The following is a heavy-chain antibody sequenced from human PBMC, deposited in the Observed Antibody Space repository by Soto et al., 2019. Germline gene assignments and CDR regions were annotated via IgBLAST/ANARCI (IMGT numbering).Heavy chain of an antibody. CDR2: INPNSGGT. Sequence: ASVKVSCKASGYTFTGYYMHWVRQAPGQGLEWMGWINPNSGGTNYAQKFQGRVTMTRDTSISTAYMELSRLRSDDTAVYYCARDGYSGYDGHWFDPWGQGTLVTVSS. V-gene: IGHV1-2*02. D-gene: IGHD5-12*01. CDR3: ARDGYSGYDGHWFDP. J-gene: IGHJ5*02. CDR1: GYTFTGYY.